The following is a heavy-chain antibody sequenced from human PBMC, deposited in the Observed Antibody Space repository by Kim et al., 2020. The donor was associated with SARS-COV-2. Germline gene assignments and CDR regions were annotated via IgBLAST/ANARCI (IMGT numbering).Heavy chain of an antibody. V-gene: IGHV3-21*01. CDR3: ARDGPPYDILTDGMDV. J-gene: IGHJ6*02. Sequence: TVKGRLPIARDNAKNSLYLQMNSLRAEDTAVYYCARDGPPYDILTDGMDVWGQGTTVTVSS. D-gene: IGHD3-9*01.